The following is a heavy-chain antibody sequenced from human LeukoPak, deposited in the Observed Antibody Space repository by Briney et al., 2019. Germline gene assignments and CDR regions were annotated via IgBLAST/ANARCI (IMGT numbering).Heavy chain of an antibody. Sequence: SETLSLTCTVSGGSISSYYWSWIRQPAGKGLEWIGRIYTSGSTNYNPSLKSRVTMSVDTSKNQFSLKLSSVTAADTAVYYCARDGGSVVYYYYYYMDVWGKGTTVTVSS. CDR1: GGSISSYY. CDR2: IYTSGST. J-gene: IGHJ6*03. CDR3: ARDGGSVVYYYYYYMDV. V-gene: IGHV4-4*07. D-gene: IGHD2-2*01.